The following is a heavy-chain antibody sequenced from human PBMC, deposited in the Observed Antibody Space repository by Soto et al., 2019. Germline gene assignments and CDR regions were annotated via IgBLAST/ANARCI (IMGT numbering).Heavy chain of an antibody. D-gene: IGHD3-16*01. CDR1: GFTVSTKY. V-gene: IGHV3-66*01. Sequence: EVQLVESGGGLVQPGGYLRLSCAASGFTVSTKYMSWVRQAPGKGLEWVSVIYSGGSTFYADSVRGRFTISRDNSKNTGNLKMTSLRAEDTAVDYCARDPWAADYWGQGTLVTVSS. CDR3: ARDPWAADY. J-gene: IGHJ4*02. CDR2: IYSGGST.